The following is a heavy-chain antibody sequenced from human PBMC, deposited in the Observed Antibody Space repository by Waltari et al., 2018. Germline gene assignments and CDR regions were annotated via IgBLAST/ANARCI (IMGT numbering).Heavy chain of an antibody. V-gene: IGHV1-69*05. J-gene: IGHJ6*02. CDR3: ARVKREYSLYYDYGMDV. Sequence: QVQLVQSGAEVKKPGSSVKLSCKASGCTFSSYAISWVRQAPVQGLEWRGGIIPIFGTANYAQKFQGRVTRTTDESTSTAYMELSSLRSEDTAVYYCARVKREYSLYYDYGMDVWGQGTTVTVSS. D-gene: IGHD2-15*01. CDR1: GCTFSSYA. CDR2: IIPIFGTA.